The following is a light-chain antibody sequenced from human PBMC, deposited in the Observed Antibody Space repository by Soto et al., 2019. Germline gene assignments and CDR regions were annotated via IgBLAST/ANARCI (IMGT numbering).Light chain of an antibody. CDR3: QQYYSTPQS. CDR2: WAS. Sequence: DIVMTQSPDSLAVSLGERATINCKSSQSVLYSSNNKNYLAWYKQKPGQPPNLLIYWASTRESGVPDRFSGSGSGTDFTLTNSSLQAEDVAVYYCQQYYSTPQSFGGGTKVEIK. CDR1: QSVLYSSNNKNY. V-gene: IGKV4-1*01. J-gene: IGKJ4*01.